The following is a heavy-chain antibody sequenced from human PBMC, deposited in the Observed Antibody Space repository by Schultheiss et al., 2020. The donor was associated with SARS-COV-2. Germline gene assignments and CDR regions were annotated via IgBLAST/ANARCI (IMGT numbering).Heavy chain of an antibody. J-gene: IGHJ6*02. V-gene: IGHV1-8*01. CDR2: IIPIFGTA. CDR3: ARDSIGWQTTTRWGMDV. CDR1: GYTFTSYD. Sequence: ASVKVSCKASGYTFTSYDINWVRQATGQGLEWMGGIIPIFGTANYAQKCQGRVTMTRNTSISTAYMELSRLRSDDTGVFYCARDSIGWQTTTRWGMDVWGQGGTVTV. D-gene: IGHD6-19*01.